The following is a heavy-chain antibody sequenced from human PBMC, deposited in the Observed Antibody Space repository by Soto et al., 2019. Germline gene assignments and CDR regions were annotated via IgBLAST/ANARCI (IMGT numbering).Heavy chain of an antibody. CDR2: IIPIFGTA. J-gene: IGHJ4*02. CDR3: ARGDGYNLFDY. Sequence: SVKVSCKASGGAFSSYAISWVRQAPGQGLEWMGGIIPIFGTANYAQKFQGRVTITADKSTSTAYMELSSLRSEDTAVYYCARGDGYNLFDYWGQGTLVTVSS. D-gene: IGHD5-12*01. V-gene: IGHV1-69*06. CDR1: GGAFSSYA.